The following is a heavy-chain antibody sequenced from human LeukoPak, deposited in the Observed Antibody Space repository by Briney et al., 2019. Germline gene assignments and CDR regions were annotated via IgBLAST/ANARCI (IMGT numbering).Heavy chain of an antibody. CDR1: GFTFSSYA. J-gene: IGHJ4*02. Sequence: GGSLRLSCAASGFTFSSYAMSWVRQAPGKGLEWVSAISGSGGSTHYADSVKGRFTISRDNSKNTLYLQMNSLRAEDTAVYYCAKAKLLWFGESQYYFDYWGQGTLVTVAS. D-gene: IGHD3-10*01. CDR3: AKAKLLWFGESQYYFDY. V-gene: IGHV3-23*01. CDR2: ISGSGGST.